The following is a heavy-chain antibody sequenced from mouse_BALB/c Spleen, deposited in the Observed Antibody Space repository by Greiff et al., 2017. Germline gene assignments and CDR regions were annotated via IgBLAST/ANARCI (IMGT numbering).Heavy chain of an antibody. D-gene: IGHD1-1*01. CDR1: GYTFTSYW. J-gene: IGHJ3*01. V-gene: IGHV1-69*02. CDR2: IDPSDSYT. CDR3: AHGSSWFAY. Sequence: QVQLQQPGAELVKPGASVKLSCKASGYTFTSYWMHWVKQRPGQGLEWIGEIDPSDSYTNYNQKFKGKATLTVDKSSSTAYMQLSSLTSEDSAVYYCAHGSSWFAYWGQGTLVTVSA.